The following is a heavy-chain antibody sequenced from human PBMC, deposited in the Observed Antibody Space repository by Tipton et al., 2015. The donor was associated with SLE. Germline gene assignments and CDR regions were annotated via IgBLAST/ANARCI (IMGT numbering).Heavy chain of an antibody. V-gene: IGHV4-59*12. CDR1: GGSISSYF. CDR2: VFKSGSA. D-gene: IGHD3-3*01. CDR3: ARDRDDFWSGRDDPFDV. Sequence: TLSLTCTVSGGSISSYFWSWIRQPPGKGLEWIGYVFKSGSATYNPSLKSRVTISVDTSKNQFSLKLNSVTAADTAVYYCARDRDDFWSGRDDPFDVWGQGTMVTVSS. J-gene: IGHJ3*01.